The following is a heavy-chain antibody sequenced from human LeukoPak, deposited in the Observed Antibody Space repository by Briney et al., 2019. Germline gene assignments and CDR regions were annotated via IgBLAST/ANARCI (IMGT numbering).Heavy chain of an antibody. CDR2: INTNTGNP. CDR3: ARGGLRFYYYGMDV. CDR1: GYTFTSYG. Sequence: GASVKVSCKASGYTFTSYGISWVRQAPGQGLEWMGWINTNTGNPTYAQGFTGRFVFSLDTSVSTAYLQISSLKAEDTAVYYCARGGLRFYYYGMDVWGQGTTVTVSS. V-gene: IGHV7-4-1*02. J-gene: IGHJ6*02. D-gene: IGHD5-12*01.